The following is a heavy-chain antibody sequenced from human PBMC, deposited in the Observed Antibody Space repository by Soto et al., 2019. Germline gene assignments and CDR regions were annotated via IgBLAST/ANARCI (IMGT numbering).Heavy chain of an antibody. V-gene: IGHV3-11*01. D-gene: IGHD3-9*01. CDR2: ISSSGSTI. Sequence: GGSLRLSCAASGFTFSDYYMSWIRQAPGKGLEWVSYISSSGSTIYYADSVKGRFTISRDNAKNSLYLQMNSLRAEDTAVYYCARDGGRKGSPYDILTGFPSYYMDVWGKGTTVTVSS. CDR3: ARDGGRKGSPYDILTGFPSYYMDV. CDR1: GFTFSDYY. J-gene: IGHJ6*03.